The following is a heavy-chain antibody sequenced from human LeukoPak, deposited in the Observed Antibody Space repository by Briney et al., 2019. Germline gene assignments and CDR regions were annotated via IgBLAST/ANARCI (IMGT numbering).Heavy chain of an antibody. Sequence: PGGSLRLSCAASGVTFSSYWMHWVRQAPGKGLVWVSRINSDGSSTSYADSVKGRFTISRDNAKNTLYLQMNSLRAEDTAVYYCARDSIVGATPFDYWGQGTLVTVSS. D-gene: IGHD1-26*01. CDR2: INSDGSST. V-gene: IGHV3-74*01. CDR3: ARDSIVGATPFDY. CDR1: GVTFSSYW. J-gene: IGHJ4*02.